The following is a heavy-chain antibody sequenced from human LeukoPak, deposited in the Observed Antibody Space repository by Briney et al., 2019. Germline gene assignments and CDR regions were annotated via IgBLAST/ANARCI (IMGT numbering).Heavy chain of an antibody. CDR1: VGPFSGYY. Sequence: PSETLSLTCAVYVGPFSGYYWSGIRQPPRKGLEWIGEINHSRSTNYNPSLKSRVTISVDTTKNQSSLKLSSVTAADTAVYYCARSNLNDSSGYDYWGQGTLVTVSS. CDR3: ARSNLNDSSGYDY. V-gene: IGHV4-34*01. D-gene: IGHD3-22*01. J-gene: IGHJ4*02. CDR2: INHSRST.